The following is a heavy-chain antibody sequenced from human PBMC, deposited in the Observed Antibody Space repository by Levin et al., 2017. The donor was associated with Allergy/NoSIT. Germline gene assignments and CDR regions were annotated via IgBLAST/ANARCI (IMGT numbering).Heavy chain of an antibody. D-gene: IGHD5-24*01. Sequence: SCVASGFTFGNYWMSWVRQAPGKGLEWVANIGLDGSEKNYVDSVKGRFTISRDNAKNSLYLQLNSLRVEDTAVYYCSRIKDGYIALYYYYGMDVWGQGTAVTVSS. J-gene: IGHJ6*02. CDR2: IGLDGSEK. CDR3: SRIKDGYIALYYYYGMDV. CDR1: GFTFGNYW. V-gene: IGHV3-7*01.